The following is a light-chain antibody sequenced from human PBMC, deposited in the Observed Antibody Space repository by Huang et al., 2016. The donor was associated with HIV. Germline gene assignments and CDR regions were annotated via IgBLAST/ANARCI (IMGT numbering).Light chain of an antibody. V-gene: IGKV1-33*01. CDR3: QQFDNLPV. CDR2: DAS. Sequence: DIQMTQSPSSLSASVGDRVTITCQASQDITNYLNWYQRKPGKAPKLLIYDASNLETGVPSRFSGSGSGTDFTFTISSLQPEDIATYYCQQFDNLPVFGPGTKVDIK. CDR1: QDITNY. J-gene: IGKJ3*01.